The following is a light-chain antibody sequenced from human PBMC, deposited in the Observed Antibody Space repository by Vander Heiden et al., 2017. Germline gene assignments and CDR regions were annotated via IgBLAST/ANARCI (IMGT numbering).Light chain of an antibody. J-gene: IGLJ1*01. V-gene: IGLV3-25*03. CDR2: KDN. CDR1: ALPKQY. CDR3: QSADSTTSFV. Sequence: SYELTQPPSVSVSPGQTARITCSGDALPKQYAYWYQQKSGQAPVLLIYKDNQRPSGIPERVSGSSSGTTATLTVTGVQAEDEADYYCQSADSTTSFVFGTGTKVTVL.